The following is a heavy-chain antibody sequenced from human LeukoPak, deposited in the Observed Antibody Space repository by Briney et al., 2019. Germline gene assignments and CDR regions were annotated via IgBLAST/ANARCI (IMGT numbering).Heavy chain of an antibody. Sequence: AGGSLRLSCAASGFTVSSNYMNWVRQAPGKGLEWVSVITSGGNTYYSDSVKGRFIISRDNTKNTLFLQMNSLRPEDTAVYYCARSTSGGIIVIGDYWGQGTLVTVS. CDR1: GFTVSSNY. D-gene: IGHD3-16*02. CDR3: ARSTSGGIIVIGDY. CDR2: ITSGGNT. J-gene: IGHJ4*02. V-gene: IGHV3-53*05.